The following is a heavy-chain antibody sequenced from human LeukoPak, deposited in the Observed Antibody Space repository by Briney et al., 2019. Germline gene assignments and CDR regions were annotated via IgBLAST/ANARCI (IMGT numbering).Heavy chain of an antibody. Sequence: GGSLRLSCAASGFTFTIFGLNWVRQAPGKGPEWVSYIDARSGITYYADSVQGRFTISRDDARESVFLQMDGLRVDDTAVYYCARTYDFGRGPPGDAFDNWGPGTLVTVSS. D-gene: IGHD3-3*01. CDR3: ARTYDFGRGPPGDAFDN. CDR1: GFTFTIFG. J-gene: IGHJ3*02. V-gene: IGHV3-48*01. CDR2: IDARSGIT.